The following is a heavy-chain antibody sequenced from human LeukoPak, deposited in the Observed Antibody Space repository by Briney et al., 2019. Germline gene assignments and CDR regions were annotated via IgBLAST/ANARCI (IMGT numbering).Heavy chain of an antibody. CDR3: ARRTGSSGWYILDY. CDR2: ISYDGSNK. J-gene: IGHJ4*02. CDR1: GFTFSNYA. D-gene: IGHD6-19*01. Sequence: GGSLRLSCAASGFTFSNYAMHWVRQAPGKGLEWVAVISYDGSNKYYADSVKGRFTISRDNSKNTLYLQMNSLRAEDTAVYYCARRTGSSGWYILDYWGQGTLVTVSS. V-gene: IGHV3-30-3*01.